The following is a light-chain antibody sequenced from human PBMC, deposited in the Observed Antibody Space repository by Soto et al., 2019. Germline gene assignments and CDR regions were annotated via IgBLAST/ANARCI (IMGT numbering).Light chain of an antibody. CDR1: QSVTSRF. CDR3: QQRSNWLWT. V-gene: IGKV3D-20*02. CDR2: GAS. Sequence: EIVLTQSPGTLSLSPGERATLSCRASQSVTSRFFAWYQHKPGQAPRLLMYGASNRATGIPARFSGSGSGTDFTLTISSLEPEDFAVYYCQQRSNWLWTFGQGTKVDIK. J-gene: IGKJ1*01.